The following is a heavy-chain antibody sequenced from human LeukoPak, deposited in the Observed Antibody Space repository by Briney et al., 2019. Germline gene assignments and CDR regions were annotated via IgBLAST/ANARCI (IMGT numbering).Heavy chain of an antibody. J-gene: IGHJ4*02. V-gene: IGHV3-30*03. D-gene: IGHD6-19*01. CDR2: ISFDGSAK. CDR3: ASYSSGWFKPLDS. Sequence: GGSLRLSCAASGFTFRSHGMHWVRQAPGKGLEWVAVISFDGSAKYHANSVKGRFTISRDNSKNTLFLQMDSLRAEDTAIYYCASYSSGWFKPLDSWGQGTLVTVSS. CDR1: GFTFRSHG.